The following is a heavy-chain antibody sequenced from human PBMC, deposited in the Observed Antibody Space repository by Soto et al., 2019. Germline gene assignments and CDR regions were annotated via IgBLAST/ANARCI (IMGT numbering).Heavy chain of an antibody. D-gene: IGHD5-18*01. CDR2: IYYSGST. J-gene: IGHJ4*02. V-gene: IGHV4-59*01. CDR1: GGSISSYY. Sequence: PSETLSLTCTVSGGSISSYYWSWIRQPPGKGLEWIGYIYYSGSTNYNPSLKSRVTISVDTSKNQFSLKLSSVTAADTAVYYCARVVDSYGVIDYWGQGTLVTVSS. CDR3: ARVVDSYGVIDY.